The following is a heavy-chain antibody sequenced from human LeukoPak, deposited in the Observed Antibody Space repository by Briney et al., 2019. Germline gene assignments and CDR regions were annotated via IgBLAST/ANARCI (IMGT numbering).Heavy chain of an antibody. CDR2: ISGSGGNT. J-gene: IGHJ4*02. Sequence: GGYLRLYCAASGFTFSSYAMRWVPPAQGKGLEWVLAISGSGGNTYYADSLKGRFTISRNNSKNTLYLQMNSLRPEDTAVYYCAKEKAFTMLIHWGQGTLVSVSS. D-gene: IGHD3-10*01. CDR1: GFTFSSYA. CDR3: AKEKAFTMLIH. V-gene: IGHV3-23*01.